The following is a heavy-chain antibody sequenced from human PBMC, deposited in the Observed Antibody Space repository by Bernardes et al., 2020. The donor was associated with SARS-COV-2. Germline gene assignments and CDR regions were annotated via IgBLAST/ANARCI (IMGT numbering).Heavy chain of an antibody. CDR3: AREGDCSGGSCYSAVPRYHYYGMDG. D-gene: IGHD2-15*01. CDR1: GYIFTIYG. Sequence: ASVKVSCKTSGYIFTIYGFSWVRQAPGQGLEWMGWISGSTGKTKYAQSLQGRVTMTTDTSTSTAYMELRSLRSDDTATYFCAREGDCSGGSCYSAVPRYHYYGMDGWGQGTTVTVSS. CDR2: ISGSTGKT. J-gene: IGHJ6*02. V-gene: IGHV1-18*04.